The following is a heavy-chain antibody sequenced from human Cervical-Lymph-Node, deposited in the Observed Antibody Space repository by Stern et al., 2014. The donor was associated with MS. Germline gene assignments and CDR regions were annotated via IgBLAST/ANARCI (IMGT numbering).Heavy chain of an antibody. D-gene: IGHD2/OR15-2a*01. CDR3: AHRRPSQDGGLLFDY. J-gene: IGHJ4*02. CDR2: IYWDDDK. Sequence: QVTLKESGPTLVKPTQALTLTCTFSGFSLTTSGVGVGWIRQPPGKALEWLALIYWDDDKRYRPSLNSRLTITKDTSKNQVVRTMTKMDPVDTATYYCAHRRPSQDGGLLFDYGGQGAPVTVSS. V-gene: IGHV2-5*02. CDR1: GFSLTTSGVG.